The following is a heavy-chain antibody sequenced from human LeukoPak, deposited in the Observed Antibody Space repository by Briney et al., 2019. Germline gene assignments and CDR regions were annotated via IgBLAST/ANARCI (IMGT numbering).Heavy chain of an antibody. CDR2: IYHSGST. D-gene: IGHD5-12*01. V-gene: IGHV4-61*01. CDR1: GGSISSSSYY. J-gene: IGHJ4*02. Sequence: SETLSLTCTVSGGSISSSSYYWGWIRQPPGKGLEWIGYIYHSGSTNYNPSLKSRVTISVDTSQNQFSLKLSSVTAADTAVYYCARDGYSGSDALWGQGTLVTVSS. CDR3: ARDGYSGSDAL.